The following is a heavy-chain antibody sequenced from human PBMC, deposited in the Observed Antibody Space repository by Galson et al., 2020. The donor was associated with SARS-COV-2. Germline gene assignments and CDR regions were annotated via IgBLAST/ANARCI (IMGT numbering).Heavy chain of an antibody. V-gene: IGHV3-30*04. CDR1: GFTFSSYA. J-gene: IGHJ4*02. CDR3: AREDPLVVVFDY. CDR2: ISYDGSNK. D-gene: IGHD2-15*01. Sequence: GGSLRLSCAASGFTFSSYAMHWVRQAPGKGLEWVAVISYDGSNKYYADSVKGRFTISRDNSKNTLYLQMNSLRAEDTAVYYCAREDPLVVVFDYWGQGTLVTVSS.